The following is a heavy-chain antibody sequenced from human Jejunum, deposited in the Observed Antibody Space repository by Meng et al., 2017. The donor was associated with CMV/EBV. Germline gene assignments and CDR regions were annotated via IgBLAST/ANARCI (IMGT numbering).Heavy chain of an antibody. CDR2: VSYSGSS. V-gene: IGHV4-59*01. Sequence: VCRGYISYNSWIWIRQSARKGLEWIGSVSYSGSSNYNPSLKSRVIISMDTSENQFSLKVTSVTAGDTAVYYCARWSGSGNYPFADYWGQGTLVTVSS. CDR3: ARWSGSGNYPFADY. J-gene: IGHJ4*02. CDR1: RGYISYNS. D-gene: IGHD3-10*01.